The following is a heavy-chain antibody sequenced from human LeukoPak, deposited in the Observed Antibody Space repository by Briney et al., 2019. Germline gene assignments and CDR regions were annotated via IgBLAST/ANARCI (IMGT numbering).Heavy chain of an antibody. V-gene: IGHV4-31*03. J-gene: IGHJ4*02. CDR3: AKDHRPYIGVVVPAAMKRSSYYFDY. CDR2: IYYSGST. CDR1: GGSISSGGYY. Sequence: SETLSLTCTVSGGSISSGGYYWSWIRQHPGKGLEWIGYIYYSGSTYYNPSLKSRVTISVDTSKNQFSLKLSSVTAADTAVYYCAKDHRPYIGVVVPAAMKRSSYYFDYWGQGTLVTVSS. D-gene: IGHD2-2*01.